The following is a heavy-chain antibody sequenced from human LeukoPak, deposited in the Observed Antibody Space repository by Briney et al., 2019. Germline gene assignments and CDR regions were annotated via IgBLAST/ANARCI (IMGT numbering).Heavy chain of an antibody. D-gene: IGHD6-13*01. CDR1: GGSISGHY. CDR2: VSYSGSS. V-gene: IGHV4-59*08. Sequence: SETLSLTCTVSGGSISGHYWSWMRQPPGKAPEWIGYVSYSGSSSYNSSLKGRVTISVDTSMNQFSLKLFSVTAADTAVYYCARHARDSWHSDYWGQGAVVTVSS. CDR3: ARHARDSWHSDY. J-gene: IGHJ4*02.